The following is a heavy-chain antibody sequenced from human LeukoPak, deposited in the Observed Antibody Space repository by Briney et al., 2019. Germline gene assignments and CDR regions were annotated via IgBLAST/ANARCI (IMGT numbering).Heavy chain of an antibody. CDR1: RYTFSSYD. CDR2: MNPNTGNT. V-gene: IGHV1-8*01. D-gene: IGHD3-22*01. CDR3: ARLSQTPDYYGSGGYFYLGY. Sequence: ASVRVSCKGYRYTFSSYDINWVRQAPGQGLEWIGWMNPNTGNTGYAPKFQGRVTMTRDTSISTAYMELRGLRSEDTAVYYCARLSQTPDYYGSGGYFYLGYWGQGTRVIVSS. J-gene: IGHJ4*02.